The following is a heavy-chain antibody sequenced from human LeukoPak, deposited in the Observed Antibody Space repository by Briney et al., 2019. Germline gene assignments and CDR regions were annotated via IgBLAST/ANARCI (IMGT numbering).Heavy chain of an antibody. CDR3: AKELNDAFDI. Sequence: GRSLRLSCAASGFTFSSYGMHWVRQAPGKGLEWVAVISYDGSNKYYADSVKGRFTISRDNSKNTLYLQMNSQRAEDTAVYYCAKELNDAFDIWGQGTMVTVSS. CDR2: ISYDGSNK. V-gene: IGHV3-30*18. J-gene: IGHJ3*02. CDR1: GFTFSSYG.